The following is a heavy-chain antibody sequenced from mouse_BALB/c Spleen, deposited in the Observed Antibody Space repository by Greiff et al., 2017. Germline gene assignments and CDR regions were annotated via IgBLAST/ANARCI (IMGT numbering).Heavy chain of an antibody. V-gene: IGHV5-6-3*01. CDR1: GFTFSSYG. Sequence: EVQGVESGGGLVQPGGSLKLSCAASGFTFSSYGMSWVRQTPDKRLELVATINSNGGSTYYPDSVKGRFTISRDNAKNTLYLQMSSLKSEDTTMYYCAREIAYWGQGTLVTVSA. CDR2: INSNGGST. CDR3: AREIAY. J-gene: IGHJ3*01.